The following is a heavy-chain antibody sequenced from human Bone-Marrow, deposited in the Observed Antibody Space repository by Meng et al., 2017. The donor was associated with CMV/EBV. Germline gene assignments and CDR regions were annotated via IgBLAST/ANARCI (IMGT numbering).Heavy chain of an antibody. CDR1: GGSIRSYS. J-gene: IGHJ6*02. CDR2: ISSSGSTI. Sequence: LSLTCTVSGGSIRSYSWSWIRQVPGKGLEWVSYISSSGSTIYYADSVKGRFTISRDNAKNSLYLQMNSLRAEDTAVYYCARKLGRFRSSWHRGMDVWGQGTTVTVYS. D-gene: IGHD6-13*01. V-gene: IGHV3-11*04. CDR3: ARKLGRFRSSWHRGMDV.